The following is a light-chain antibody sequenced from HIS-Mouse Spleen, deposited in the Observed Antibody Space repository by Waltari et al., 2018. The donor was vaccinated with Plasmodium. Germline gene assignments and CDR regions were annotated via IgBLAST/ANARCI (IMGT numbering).Light chain of an antibody. J-gene: IGLJ3*02. CDR2: EAS. CDR1: ALPKKY. CDR3: YSTDSSGNHRV. Sequence: SYELTQPPSVSVSPGQTARITCSGDALPKKYAYWYQQKSGQAPVLVIYEASKRPSGSPEGFAGASAGTMATWTISGAQVEDEADYYCYSTDSSGNHRVFGGGTKLTVL. V-gene: IGLV3-10*01.